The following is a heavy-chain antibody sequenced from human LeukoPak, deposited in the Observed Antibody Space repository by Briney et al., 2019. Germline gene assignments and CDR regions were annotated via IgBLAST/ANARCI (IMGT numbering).Heavy chain of an antibody. D-gene: IGHD2-15*01. CDR2: INHSGST. Sequence: PSETLSLTCAVHGGSFSGYYWSWIRQPPGKGLEWIGEINHSGSTNYNPSLKSRVTISVDTSKNQFSLKLSSVTAADTAVYYCARSGPVDCSGGSCYEGYWGQGTLVTVSS. CDR1: GGSFSGYY. J-gene: IGHJ4*02. CDR3: ARSGPVDCSGGSCYEGY. V-gene: IGHV4-34*01.